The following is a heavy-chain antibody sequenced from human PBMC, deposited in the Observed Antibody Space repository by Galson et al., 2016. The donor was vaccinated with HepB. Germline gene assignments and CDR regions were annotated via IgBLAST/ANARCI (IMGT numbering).Heavy chain of an antibody. D-gene: IGHD5-18*01. Sequence: SLRLSCAASGFTFSDYYMNWIRQAPGKGLEWISYISSRSSTIYYADSVKGRFTISRDNAKNSLFLQMNSLRAEDTAVYYCAKGLQVDKAMVGAYWGQGTLVTVSS. J-gene: IGHJ4*02. V-gene: IGHV3-11*04. CDR1: GFTFSDYY. CDR2: ISSRSSTI. CDR3: AKGLQVDKAMVGAY.